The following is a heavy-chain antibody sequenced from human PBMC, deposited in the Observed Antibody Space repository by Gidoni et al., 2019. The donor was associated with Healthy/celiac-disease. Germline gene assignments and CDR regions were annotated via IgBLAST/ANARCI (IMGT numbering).Heavy chain of an antibody. CDR3: ARRRGYDFNWFDP. Sequence: QLQLQESGPGLVKPSETLSLTCTVSGGSISSSSYYWGWIRQPPGKGLEWIGSIYCSGSTYYNPSLKSRVTISVDTSKNQFSLKLSSVTAADTAVYYCARRRGYDFNWFDPWGQGTLVTVSS. J-gene: IGHJ5*02. D-gene: IGHD5-12*01. CDR2: IYCSGST. V-gene: IGHV4-39*01. CDR1: GGSISSSSYY.